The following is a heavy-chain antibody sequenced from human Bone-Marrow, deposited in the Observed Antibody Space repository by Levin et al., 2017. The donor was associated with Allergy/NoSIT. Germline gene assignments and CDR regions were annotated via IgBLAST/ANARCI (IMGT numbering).Heavy chain of an antibody. CDR3: AKWHYYDSSGYGFDY. J-gene: IGHJ4*02. CDR2: ISGSGGST. CDR1: GFTFSSYA. D-gene: IGHD3-22*01. V-gene: IGHV3-23*01. Sequence: GGSLRLSCAASGFTFSSYAMSWVRQAPGKGLEWVSAISGSGGSTYYADSVKGRFTISRDNSKNTLYLQMNSLRAEDTAVYYCAKWHYYDSSGYGFDYWGQGTLVTVSS.